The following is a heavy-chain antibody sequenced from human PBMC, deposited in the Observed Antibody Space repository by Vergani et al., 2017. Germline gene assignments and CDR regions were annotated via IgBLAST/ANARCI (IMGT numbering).Heavy chain of an antibody. J-gene: IGHJ5*02. CDR2: FFYGGRT. CDR1: GDSISTSSYA. Sequence: QMQLQESGPGLVKPSETLSLSCTVSGDSISTSSYAWGWIRQPPGKTLEWIGTFFYGGRTSYNPSLKSRVTISVDTSNNQFSLRMTSLTAADTAIYYCARDRDLYCRSTTSCHNWFDPWGQGSLVTVSS. D-gene: IGHD2/OR15-2a*01. CDR3: ARDRDLYCRSTTSCHNWFDP. V-gene: IGHV4-39*07.